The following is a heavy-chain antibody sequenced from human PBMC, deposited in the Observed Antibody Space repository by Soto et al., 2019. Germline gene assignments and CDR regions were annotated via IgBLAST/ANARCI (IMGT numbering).Heavy chain of an antibody. CDR1: GGSVRSGDCY. D-gene: IGHD6-13*01. CDR2: IYYSGTI. CDR3: ARHLAVSGTFNWFDP. J-gene: IGHJ5*02. V-gene: IGHV4-61*08. Sequence: KPSETLSLTCTVSGGSVRSGDCYWSWIRQPPGKGLEWIGNIYYSGTIDYSPSLKSRVTISVDASKNQFSLKLSPVTAADTAAYYCARHLAVSGTFNWFDPWGQGTLVTVSS.